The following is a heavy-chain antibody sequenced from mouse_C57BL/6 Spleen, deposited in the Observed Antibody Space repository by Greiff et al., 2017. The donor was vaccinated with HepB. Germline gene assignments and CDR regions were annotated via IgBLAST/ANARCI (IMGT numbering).Heavy chain of an antibody. CDR1: GFTFSNYW. CDR3: TDSNYYGSRGDY. CDR2: IRLKSDNYAT. J-gene: IGHJ2*01. D-gene: IGHD1-1*01. Sequence: EVMLVESGGGLVQPGGSMKLSCVASGFTFSNYWMNWVRQSPEKGLEWVAQIRLKSDNYATHYAESVKGRFTISRDDSKSSVYLQMNNLRAEDTGIYYCTDSNYYGSRGDYWGQGTTLTVSS. V-gene: IGHV6-3*01.